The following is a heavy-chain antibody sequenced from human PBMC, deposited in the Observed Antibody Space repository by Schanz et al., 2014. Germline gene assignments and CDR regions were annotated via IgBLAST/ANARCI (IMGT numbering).Heavy chain of an antibody. CDR3: ASALTTWGGMDV. Sequence: QVQWVQSGADVKKPGTAVKVSCKASEYTFTRHYMHWVRQAPGQGLEWMGIIHSTGGTTSHAQKFQGRVAMTRDASTSTVYMERSSLRSEDTAVYYCASALTTWGGMDVWGQGTTVTVSS. J-gene: IGHJ6*02. CDR1: EYTFTRHY. CDR2: IHSTGGTT. V-gene: IGHV1-46*01. D-gene: IGHD4-4*01.